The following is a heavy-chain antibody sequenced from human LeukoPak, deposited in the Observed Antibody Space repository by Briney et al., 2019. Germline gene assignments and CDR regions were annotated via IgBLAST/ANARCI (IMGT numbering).Heavy chain of an antibody. CDR1: GGSFSGYY. V-gene: IGHV4-34*01. CDR2: INHSGST. Sequence: PSETLSLTCAVYGGSFSGYYWSWIRQPPGKGLEWIGEINHSGSTNYNPSLKSRVTISVDTSKNQFSLKLSSVTAADTAVYYCARALISYSSGWYDYWGQGTLVTVSS. D-gene: IGHD6-19*01. J-gene: IGHJ4*02. CDR3: ARALISYSSGWYDY.